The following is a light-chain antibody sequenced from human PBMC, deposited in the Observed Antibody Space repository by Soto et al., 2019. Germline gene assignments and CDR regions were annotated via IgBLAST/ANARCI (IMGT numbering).Light chain of an antibody. CDR2: DVS. J-gene: IGLJ2*01. CDR3: ISYTSSSTLVV. V-gene: IGLV2-14*01. CDR1: SSDVGGYNY. Sequence: QSALTKPASVSGSPGQSITISCTGTSSDVGGYNYVSWDQQHPGKAPKLMIYDVSNRPSRVSNRFSGSKSGNTASLTISGLQAEDEADYYCISYTSSSTLVVFGGGTKLTVL.